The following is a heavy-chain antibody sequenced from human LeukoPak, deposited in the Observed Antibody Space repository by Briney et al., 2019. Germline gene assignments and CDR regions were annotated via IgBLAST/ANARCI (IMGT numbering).Heavy chain of an antibody. D-gene: IGHD5-18*01. CDR1: GFTFNYYS. CDR2: ISSSGSTI. CDR3: ARHHPSYGYRSLVP. V-gene: IGHV3-48*04. J-gene: IGHJ3*01. Sequence: TGGSLRLSCAASGFTFNYYSMNWVRQAPGKGLEWVSYISSSGSTIYYADSVKGRFTISRDNAKNSLYLQMNSLRAEDTAVYYCARHHPSYGYRSLVPWGQGTMVTVSS.